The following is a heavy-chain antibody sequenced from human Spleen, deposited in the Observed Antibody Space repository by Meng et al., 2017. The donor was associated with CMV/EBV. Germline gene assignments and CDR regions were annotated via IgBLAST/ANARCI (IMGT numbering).Heavy chain of an antibody. Sequence: GGSLRLSCAASGFTFSSYAMHWVRQAPGKGLEWVAVISYDGSNKYYADSVKGRFTISRDNSKNTLYLQMNGLRVEDTAVYYCARDRGHYYDSSGYLGYWGQGTLVTVSS. D-gene: IGHD3-22*01. CDR3: ARDRGHYYDSSGYLGY. V-gene: IGHV3-30-3*01. J-gene: IGHJ4*02. CDR1: GFTFSSYA. CDR2: ISYDGSNK.